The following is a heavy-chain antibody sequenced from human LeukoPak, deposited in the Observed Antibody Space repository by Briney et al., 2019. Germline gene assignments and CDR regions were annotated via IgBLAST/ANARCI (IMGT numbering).Heavy chain of an antibody. V-gene: IGHV3-73*01. CDR2: IRSKANSYAT. Sequence: PGGSLKLSCAVSGFTFSVSAMHWVRQASGKGLEWVGRIRSKANSYATAYAASVKGRFTISRDDSKNTAYLQMNSLKTEDTAVYYCTSFTVTTRWGQGTLVTVSS. CDR3: TSFTVTTR. J-gene: IGHJ4*02. CDR1: GFTFSVSA. D-gene: IGHD4-11*01.